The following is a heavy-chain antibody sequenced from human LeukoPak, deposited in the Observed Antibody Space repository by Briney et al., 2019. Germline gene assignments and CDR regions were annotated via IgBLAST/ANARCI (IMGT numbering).Heavy chain of an antibody. CDR1: GFTVSSNY. V-gene: IGHV3-66*01. CDR3: ARASSGWDEDGDY. CDR2: IYSGGST. Sequence: GGSLRLSCAASGFTVSSNYMSWVRQAPGKGLEWVSVIYSGGSTYYADSVKGRFTISRDNPKNTLYLQMNSLRAEDTAVYYCARASSGWDEDGDYWGQGTLVTVSS. D-gene: IGHD6-19*01. J-gene: IGHJ4*02.